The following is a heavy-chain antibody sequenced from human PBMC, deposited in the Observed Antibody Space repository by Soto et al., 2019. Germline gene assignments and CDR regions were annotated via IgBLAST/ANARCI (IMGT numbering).Heavy chain of an antibody. V-gene: IGHV5-51*01. CDR1: GYSFTSYW. D-gene: IGHD6-13*01. Sequence: PGESLKISCKGSGYSFTSYWIGWVRQMPGKGLEWMGIIYPGDSDTRYSPSFQGQVTISADKSISAAYLQWSSLKASDTAMYYCVTGIAAAGTFYSCDYWGQGTLVTVSS. J-gene: IGHJ4*02. CDR2: IYPGDSDT. CDR3: VTGIAAAGTFYSCDY.